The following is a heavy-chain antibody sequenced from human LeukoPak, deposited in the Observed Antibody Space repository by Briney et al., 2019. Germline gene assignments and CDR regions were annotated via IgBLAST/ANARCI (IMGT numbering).Heavy chain of an antibody. CDR1: GYNFTRYW. CDR2: IYPGDSDT. D-gene: IGHD2/OR15-2a*01. V-gene: IGHV5-51*01. Sequence: GESLKILCKASGYNFTRYWIGWVRQMPGKGLEWMGIIYPGDSDTRYSPSFQGQVTISDDKSISTAYLQWGSLKASDTAMYYCARHLSAGFRFPDYWGQGTLVTVSS. CDR3: ARHLSAGFRFPDY. J-gene: IGHJ4*02.